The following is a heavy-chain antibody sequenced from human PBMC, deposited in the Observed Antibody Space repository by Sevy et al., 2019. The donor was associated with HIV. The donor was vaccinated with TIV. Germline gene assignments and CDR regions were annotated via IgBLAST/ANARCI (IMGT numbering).Heavy chain of an antibody. D-gene: IGHD1-26*01. V-gene: IGHV4-59*08. CDR1: GGSITSLY. Sequence: SETLSLTCTVSGGSITSLYWNWIRQPPGKGLEWIATIYYNGHINYNPSLKSRVTLSLDTSKYQFSLSRSSVTAADTAMYYCAGENAWGRGYSWGQGTLVTVSS. J-gene: IGHJ4*02. CDR3: AGENAWGRGYS. CDR2: IYYNGHI.